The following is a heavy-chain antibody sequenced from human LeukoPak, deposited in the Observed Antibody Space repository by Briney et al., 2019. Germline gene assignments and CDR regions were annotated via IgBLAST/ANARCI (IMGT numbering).Heavy chain of an antibody. D-gene: IGHD4-17*01. J-gene: IGHJ6*02. CDR1: GGSISSYY. V-gene: IGHV4-34*01. CDR2: INHSGST. CDR3: ARDWRHDYGDLYYYGVDV. Sequence: SETLSLTCTVSGGSISSYYWSWIRQPPGKGLEWIGEINHSGSTNYDPSLKSRVTISVDTSKNQFSLKLSSVTAADTAVYYCARDWRHDYGDLYYYGVDVWGQGTTVTVSS.